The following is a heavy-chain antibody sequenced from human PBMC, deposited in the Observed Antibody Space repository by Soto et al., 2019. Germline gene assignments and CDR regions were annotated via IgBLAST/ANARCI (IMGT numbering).Heavy chain of an antibody. CDR2: VSHDGRNT. CDR1: GFTFSDYA. CDR3: ARGGGTQPSDDAFDI. Sequence: GGSLRLSCAASGFTFSDYAMHWVRQAPGKGLEWVAVVSHDGRNTYYADSVKGRFTITRDNSKNTLYLQMDSLRAEDTAVYYCARGGGTQPSDDAFDIWGQGTMVTVSS. D-gene: IGHD3-10*01. V-gene: IGHV3-30*03. J-gene: IGHJ3*02.